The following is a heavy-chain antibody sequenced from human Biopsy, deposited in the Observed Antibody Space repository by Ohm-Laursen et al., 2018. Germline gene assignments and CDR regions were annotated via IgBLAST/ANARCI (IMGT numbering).Heavy chain of an antibody. J-gene: IGHJ4*02. CDR1: GFTFRNYA. D-gene: IGHD7-27*01. Sequence: SLRLSCAASGFTFRNYALHWVRQAPGKGLEHVSTISSNGGGRFYANSVKGRFTISRDNSKNTLYLQMNNLRAEDTAVFYCAKDLRNNNWGVENWGQGTPVTVSS. V-gene: IGHV3-64*01. CDR3: AKDLRNNNWGVEN. CDR2: ISSNGGGR.